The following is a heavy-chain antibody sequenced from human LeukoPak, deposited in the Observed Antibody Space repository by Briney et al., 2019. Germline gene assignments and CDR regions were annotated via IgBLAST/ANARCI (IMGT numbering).Heavy chain of an antibody. Sequence: ASVKVSCKASGYTFTSYDINWVRQATGQGLEWMGIINPSGGSTSYAQKFQGRVTMTRDTSTSTVYMELSSLRSEDTAVYYCARDLSGYDLFDYWGQGTLVTVSS. CDR1: GYTFTSYD. CDR2: INPSGGST. V-gene: IGHV1-46*01. D-gene: IGHD5-12*01. J-gene: IGHJ4*02. CDR3: ARDLSGYDLFDY.